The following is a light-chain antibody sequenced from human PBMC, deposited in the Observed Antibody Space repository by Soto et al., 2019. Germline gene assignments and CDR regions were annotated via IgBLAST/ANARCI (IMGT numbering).Light chain of an antibody. V-gene: IGKV3D-20*01. CDR3: QQYGSSPPT. CDR1: QSVSSIY. Sequence: EAVLTQSPGTLSFSTGERATLSCGASQSVSSIYLAWYQQKPGLAPRLLIYDASSRATGIPDRFSGSGSGTDFTLTISRLEPEDFALYYCQQYGSSPPTFGQGTKVDI. CDR2: DAS. J-gene: IGKJ1*01.